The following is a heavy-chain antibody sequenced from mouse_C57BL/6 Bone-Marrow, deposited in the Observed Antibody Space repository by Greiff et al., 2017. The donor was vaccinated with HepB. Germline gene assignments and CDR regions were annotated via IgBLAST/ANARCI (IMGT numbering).Heavy chain of an antibody. CDR1: GYTFTSYW. Sequence: QVQLQQPGAELVKPGASVKLSCKASGYTFTSYWMHWVKQRPGQGLEWIGMIHPNSGSTNYNEKFKSKATLTVDKSSSTAYMQLSSLTSEDSAVYYCARFPYYYGSSEGTGYWGQGTTLTVSS. J-gene: IGHJ2*01. CDR3: ARFPYYYGSSEGTGY. V-gene: IGHV1-64*01. D-gene: IGHD1-1*01. CDR2: IHPNSGST.